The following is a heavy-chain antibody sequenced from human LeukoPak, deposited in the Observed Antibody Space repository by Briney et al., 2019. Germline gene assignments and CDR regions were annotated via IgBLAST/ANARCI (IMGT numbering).Heavy chain of an antibody. J-gene: IGHJ4*02. V-gene: IGHV3-23*01. CDR1: GFTFSSYA. D-gene: IGHD2-2*01. Sequence: GGSLRLSCATSGFTFSSYAMSWVRQAPGKGLEWVSGLHADSGMTYYADSVKGRFTISRDNSKNTLYFQMNSLRAEDTAVYYCVKDFLHGPHIEPVGSVGPFDYWGQGTLVTVSS. CDR3: VKDFLHGPHIEPVGSVGPFDY. CDR2: LHADSGMT.